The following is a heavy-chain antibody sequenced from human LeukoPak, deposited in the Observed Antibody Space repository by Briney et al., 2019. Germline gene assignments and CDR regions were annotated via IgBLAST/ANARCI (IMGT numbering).Heavy chain of an antibody. CDR1: GGSISSYY. CDR2: IYYSGSP. D-gene: IGHD2-2*01. V-gene: IGHV4-59*01. CDR3: ARGYCSSTSCYYYYYYYMDV. J-gene: IGHJ6*03. Sequence: TSETLSLTCTVSGGSISSYYWSWIRQPPGKGLEWIGYIYYSGSPNYNPPLKSRVTISVDTSQNQFSLKLSSVTAADTAVYYCARGYCSSTSCYYYYYYYMDVWGKGITVTVSS.